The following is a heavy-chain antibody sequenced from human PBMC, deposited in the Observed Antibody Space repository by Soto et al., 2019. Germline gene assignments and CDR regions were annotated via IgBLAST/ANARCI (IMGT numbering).Heavy chain of an antibody. Sequence: QVQLVESGGGVVQPGRSLRLSCAASGFTFSSYGMHWVRQAPGKGLEWVAVISYDGSNKYYADSVKGRFTISRDNSKNTLYLQMNSLRAEDTAVYYCAKASPIMLNYYDSSGPINYWGQGTLVTVSS. D-gene: IGHD3-22*01. CDR1: GFTFSSYG. V-gene: IGHV3-30*18. CDR3: AKASPIMLNYYDSSGPINY. CDR2: ISYDGSNK. J-gene: IGHJ4*02.